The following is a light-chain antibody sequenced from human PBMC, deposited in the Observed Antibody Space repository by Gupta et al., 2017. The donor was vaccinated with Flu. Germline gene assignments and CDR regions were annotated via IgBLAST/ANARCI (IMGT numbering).Light chain of an antibody. CDR1: NIRSKT. CDR3: QVWDTTNYRPV. V-gene: IGLV3-21*03. J-gene: IGLJ1*01. CDR2: EDD. Sequence: GKTARITCGGDNIRSKTVHWYRQKPGQAPVLVVYEDDDRPSGIPERFSGSNSGRTATLNISRVEAGDEADYYCQVWDTTNYRPVFGAGTRVAVL.